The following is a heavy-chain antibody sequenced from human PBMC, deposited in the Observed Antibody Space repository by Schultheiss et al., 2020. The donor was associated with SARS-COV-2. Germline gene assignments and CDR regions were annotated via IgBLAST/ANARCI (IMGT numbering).Heavy chain of an antibody. V-gene: IGHV4-4*02. J-gene: IGHJ4*02. CDR1: GFTFSNAW. CDR3: ARDRSGAVTTFVSIDYFDY. CDR2: INHSGST. D-gene: IGHD4-17*01. Sequence: GSLRLSCAASGFTFSNAWMHWVRQAPGKGLEWIGEINHSGSTNYNPSLKSRVTISVDTSKNQFSLKLSSVTAADTAVYYCARDRSGAVTTFVSIDYFDYWGQGTLVTVSS.